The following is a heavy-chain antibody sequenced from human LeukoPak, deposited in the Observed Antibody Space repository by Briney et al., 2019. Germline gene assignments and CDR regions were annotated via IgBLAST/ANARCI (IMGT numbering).Heavy chain of an antibody. Sequence: SETLSLTCSVSGGSISSNGYYWGWIRRPPGKGLEWIGAIYYSGSAYYNPSLKSRVTISVDTSKNQFSLQVTSVTAADTAVYYCARAYGARPYYYFDYWGQGTLVTVSS. J-gene: IGHJ4*02. V-gene: IGHV4-39*01. CDR1: GGSISSNGYY. CDR3: ARAYGARPYYYFDY. D-gene: IGHD4-17*01. CDR2: IYYSGSA.